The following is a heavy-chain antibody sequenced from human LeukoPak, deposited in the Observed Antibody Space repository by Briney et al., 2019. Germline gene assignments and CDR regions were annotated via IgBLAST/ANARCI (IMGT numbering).Heavy chain of an antibody. CDR2: IYYSGST. J-gene: IGHJ4*02. V-gene: IGHV4-31*03. Sequence: SETLSLTCTVSGGSISSGGYYWSWIRQHPGKGLEWIGYIYYSGSTYYNPSLKSRVTISVDTSKNQFSLKLSSVTAADTAVYYCARERALGWGRTGFNYWGQGTLVTVSS. CDR3: ARERALGWGRTGFNY. D-gene: IGHD3-16*01. CDR1: GGSISSGGYY.